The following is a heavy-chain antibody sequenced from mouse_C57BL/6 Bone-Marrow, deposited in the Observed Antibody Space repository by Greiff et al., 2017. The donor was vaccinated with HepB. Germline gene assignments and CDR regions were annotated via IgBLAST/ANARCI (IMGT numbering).Heavy chain of an antibody. Sequence: EVQWVESGGGLVKPGGSLKLSCAASGFTFSSYAMSWVRQTPEKRLEWVATISDGGSYTYYPDNVKGRFTISRDNAKNNLYLQMSHLKSEDTAMYYCARDRAIVTTCFDYWGQGTTLTVSS. CDR3: ARDRAIVTTCFDY. V-gene: IGHV5-4*01. D-gene: IGHD2-5*01. CDR1: GFTFSSYA. J-gene: IGHJ2*01. CDR2: ISDGGSYT.